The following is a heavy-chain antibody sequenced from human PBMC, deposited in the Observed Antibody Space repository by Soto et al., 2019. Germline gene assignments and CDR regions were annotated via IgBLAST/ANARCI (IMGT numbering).Heavy chain of an antibody. J-gene: IGHJ4*02. CDR3: ARDKLTGLFDY. D-gene: IGHD2-8*02. Sequence: SETLSLTCAVYGGSFSGYYWTWIRQPPGTGLEWIGEINHSGSTNYNPSLKSRVTISVDTSKNQFSLKLTSVTAADTAVYYCARDKLTGLFDYWGPGPLVTVSS. CDR2: INHSGST. CDR1: GGSFSGYY. V-gene: IGHV4-34*01.